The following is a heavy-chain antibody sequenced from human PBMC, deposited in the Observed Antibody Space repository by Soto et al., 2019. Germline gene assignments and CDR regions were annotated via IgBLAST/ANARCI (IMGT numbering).Heavy chain of an antibody. J-gene: IGHJ4*02. CDR3: ARSSGYESFDY. D-gene: IGHD3-10*01. CDR2: IYPGDSES. CDR1: GYSFTSYW. V-gene: IGHV5-51*01. Sequence: PGESLKISCKGSGYSFTSYWIGWVRQMPGKSLEWMGIIYPGDSESRYIPSFQGQVTISADKSISTAYLQWSSMKATHTAMFYCARSSGYESFDYWGQGTLVTVSS.